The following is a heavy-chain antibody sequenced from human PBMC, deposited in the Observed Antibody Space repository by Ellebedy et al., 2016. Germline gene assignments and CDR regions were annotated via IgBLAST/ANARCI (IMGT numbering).Heavy chain of an antibody. Sequence: GESLKISXAASGFIFSSYGMHWVRQAPGKGLEWVAVISYDGSNKYYADSVKGRFTISRDNSKNTLYLQMNSLRAEDTAVYYCAKDRGNDYGDYLYYFDYWGQGTLVTVSS. J-gene: IGHJ4*02. D-gene: IGHD4-17*01. V-gene: IGHV3-30*18. CDR2: ISYDGSNK. CDR1: GFIFSSYG. CDR3: AKDRGNDYGDYLYYFDY.